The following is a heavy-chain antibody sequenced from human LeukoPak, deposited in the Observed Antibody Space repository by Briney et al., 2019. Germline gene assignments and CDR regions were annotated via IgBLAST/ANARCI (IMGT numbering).Heavy chain of an antibody. J-gene: IGHJ4*02. CDR2: IHYTGNT. D-gene: IGHD4-17*01. CDR3: ARRSTYGFFDH. CDR1: GGSISSDY. V-gene: IGHV4-59*08. Sequence: PSETLSLTCTVSGGSISSDYWNWIRQPPGKGLEWIGYIHYTGNTNDNPSLKSRVTISMDASKNQFSLKLNSVTAADTALYYCARRSTYGFFDHWGQGTLVTVSS.